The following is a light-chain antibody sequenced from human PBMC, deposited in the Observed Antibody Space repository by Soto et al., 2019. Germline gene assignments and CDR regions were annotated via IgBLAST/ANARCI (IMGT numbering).Light chain of an antibody. CDR1: SSDVGGYNY. CDR3: SSYTSSSTLKGV. V-gene: IGLV2-14*01. CDR2: EVS. J-gene: IGLJ1*01. Sequence: QSALTQPASVSGSPGQSITISCTGTSSDVGGYNYVSWYQQHPGKAPKLIIYEVSNRPSGVSNRFSGSKSGNTASLTISGLQAEDEADYYCSSYTSSSTLKGVFGTGTKVTVL.